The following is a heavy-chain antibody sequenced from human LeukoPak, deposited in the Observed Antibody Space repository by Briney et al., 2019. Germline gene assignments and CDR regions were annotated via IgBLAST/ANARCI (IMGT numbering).Heavy chain of an antibody. CDR2: INHSGST. J-gene: IGHJ3*02. CDR3: ARVGYCSSTSCYGAFDI. D-gene: IGHD2-2*01. V-gene: IGHV4-34*01. CDR1: GGSFSGYY. Sequence: SETLSLTCAVYGGSFSGYYWSWIRQPPGKGLEWIGEINHSGSTNYNPSLKSRVTISADTSKNQFSLKLSSVTAADTAVYYCARVGYCSSTSCYGAFDIWGQGTMVTVSS.